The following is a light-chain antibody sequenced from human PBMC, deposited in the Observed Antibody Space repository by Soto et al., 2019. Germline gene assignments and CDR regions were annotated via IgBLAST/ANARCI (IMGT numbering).Light chain of an antibody. J-gene: IGKJ4*01. CDR1: QSVGSL. CDR3: QQYGSSLT. Sequence: EIVLTQSPATLSVSPGEGATLYCRASQSVGSLVAWYQQKPGQAPRLLIYGASSRATGIPDRFSGSGSGTDFTLTISRLEPEDFAVYYCQQYGSSLTFGGGTKV. V-gene: IGKV3-20*01. CDR2: GAS.